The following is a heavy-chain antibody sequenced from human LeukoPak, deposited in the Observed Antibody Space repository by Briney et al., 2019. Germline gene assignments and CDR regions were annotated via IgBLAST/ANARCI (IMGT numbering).Heavy chain of an antibody. V-gene: IGHV4-39*01. CDR2: IYKTGRT. CDR1: GGSISITTYH. Sequence: PSETLSLTCTVSGGSISITTYHWAWIRQPPGKGRVWIGSIYKTGRTNYSPSLKSRDFISVYTSNNQFSQKLSSVTAADTAVYFCTRHQTNNYGPGTPFDFWGQGTLVSVSS. J-gene: IGHJ4*02. D-gene: IGHD3-10*01. CDR3: TRHQTNNYGPGTPFDF.